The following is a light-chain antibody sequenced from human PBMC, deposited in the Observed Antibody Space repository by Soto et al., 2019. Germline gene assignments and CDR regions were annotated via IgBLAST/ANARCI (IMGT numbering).Light chain of an antibody. CDR3: MQSLQPPLT. J-gene: IGKJ4*01. CDR1: QSLLYSDGNNY. CDR2: SGS. V-gene: IGKV2-28*01. Sequence: DIVMPQSPLSLPVSPGEPASISCRSSQSLLYSDGNNYLEWYLQKPGQSPQLLIYSGSNRASGVPARCSASGSGTDFTLQISRVEAEDAGVYYCMQSLQPPLTFSGGTKVEI.